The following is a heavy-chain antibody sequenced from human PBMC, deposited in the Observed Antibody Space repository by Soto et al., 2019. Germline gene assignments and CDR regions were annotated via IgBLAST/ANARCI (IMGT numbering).Heavy chain of an antibody. D-gene: IGHD3-16*01. J-gene: IGHJ4*02. CDR1: SGSISSNNW. CDR3: SRGRLRLLWDY. Sequence: QVQLQESGPGLVKPSGTLSLTCAVSSGSISSNNWWSWVRQPPGKGLEWIGEIYHSGSTKYSPSRKSRVTISVDKSKNQFSLKLTSVTAADTAVYYCSRGRLRLLWDYWGQLTLVTVSS. V-gene: IGHV4-4*02. CDR2: IYHSGST.